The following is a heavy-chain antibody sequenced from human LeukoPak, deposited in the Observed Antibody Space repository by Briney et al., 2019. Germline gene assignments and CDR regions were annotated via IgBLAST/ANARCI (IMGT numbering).Heavy chain of an antibody. Sequence: PGGSLRLSCGASGFTFRDYGMNWVRQAPGKGLEWLSYIGPTSSPIYYADSVKGRFVISRDNAKNSLYLQMNSLRAEDTALYYCAKRIAAAGPYFDYWGQGTLVTVSS. CDR3: AKRIAAAGPYFDY. V-gene: IGHV3-48*01. D-gene: IGHD6-13*01. CDR1: GFTFRDYG. CDR2: IGPTSSPI. J-gene: IGHJ4*02.